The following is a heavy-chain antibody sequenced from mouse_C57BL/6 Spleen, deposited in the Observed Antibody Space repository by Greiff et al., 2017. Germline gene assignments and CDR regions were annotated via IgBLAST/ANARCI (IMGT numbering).Heavy chain of an antibody. CDR3: ARLDYGSSYFDY. CDR2: FDPNSGGT. V-gene: IGHV1-72*01. J-gene: IGHJ2*01. CDR1: GYTFTSYW. Sequence: QVQLQHPGAELVKPGASVKLSCKASGYTFTSYWMHWVKQRPGRGLGWIGRFDPNSGGTKNNEKFKSKATLTVDKPSSTAYMQLSSLTSEDSAVYYCARLDYGSSYFDYWGQGTTLTVSS. D-gene: IGHD1-1*01.